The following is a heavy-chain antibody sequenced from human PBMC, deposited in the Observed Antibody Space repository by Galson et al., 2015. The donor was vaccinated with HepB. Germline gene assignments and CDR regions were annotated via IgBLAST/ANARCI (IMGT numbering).Heavy chain of an antibody. CDR2: IWYDGSNK. CDR3: ARDDRSGAQGGVSFDY. Sequence: SLRLSCAASGFTFSSYGMHWVRQAPGKGLEWVAVIWYDGSNKYYADSVKGRFTISRDNSKNTLYLQMNSLRAEDTAVYYCARDDRSGAQGGVSFDYWGQGTLVTVSS. D-gene: IGHD3-22*01. CDR1: GFTFSSYG. J-gene: IGHJ4*02. V-gene: IGHV3-30*19.